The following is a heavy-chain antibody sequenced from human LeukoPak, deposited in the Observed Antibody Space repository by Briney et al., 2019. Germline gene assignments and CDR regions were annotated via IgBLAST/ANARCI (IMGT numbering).Heavy chain of an antibody. CDR2: IYYGGST. D-gene: IGHD2-15*01. CDR1: AASISRSSYY. J-gene: IGHJ4*02. Sequence: SQSLSLTCSVSAASISRSSYYCGWVRHPPRKGLEWGGCIYYGGSTYYNPSLKSRVTISVDSSKNQFSLKLNSVTAADTAVYYCGLSGDCSGGSCYSGYVDDWGQGSLVTVSS. CDR3: GLSGDCSGGSCYSGYVDD. V-gene: IGHV4-39*01.